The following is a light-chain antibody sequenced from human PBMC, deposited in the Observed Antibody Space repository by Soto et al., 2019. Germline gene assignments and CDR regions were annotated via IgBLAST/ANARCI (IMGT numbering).Light chain of an antibody. V-gene: IGKV3-15*01. CDR1: QSVSSN. CDR3: QQSYSTPYI. J-gene: IGKJ2*01. CDR2: GAS. Sequence: EIVMTQSPATLSVSPGERATLSCRASQSVSSNLAWYQQKPGQAPRLLIYGASTRATGIPARFSGSGSGTEFSLTTSSLQSQDFATYYCQQSYSTPYIFGQGTKVEI.